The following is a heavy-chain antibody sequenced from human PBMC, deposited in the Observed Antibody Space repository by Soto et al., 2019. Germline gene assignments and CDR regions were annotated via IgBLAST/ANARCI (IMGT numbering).Heavy chain of an antibody. CDR1: GFTFSSYG. D-gene: IGHD2-2*01. J-gene: IGHJ3*02. Sequence: GGSLRLSCAASGFTFSSYGMHWVRQAPGKGLEWVAVIWYDGSNKYYADSVKGRFTISRDNSKNTLYLQMNSLRAEDTAVYYCARDTYCSSTSCYGDAFDIWGQGTMVTVSS. CDR2: IWYDGSNK. V-gene: IGHV3-33*01. CDR3: ARDTYCSSTSCYGDAFDI.